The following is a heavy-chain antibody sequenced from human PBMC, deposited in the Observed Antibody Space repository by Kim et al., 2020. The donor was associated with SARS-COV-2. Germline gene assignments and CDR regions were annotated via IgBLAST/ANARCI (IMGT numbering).Heavy chain of an antibody. CDR2: IYYSGST. J-gene: IGHJ4*02. CDR3: ARLSYSYGNGGFDY. V-gene: IGHV4-59*08. D-gene: IGHD5-18*01. Sequence: SETLSLICTVSGGSISSYYWSWIRQPPGKGLTWIGSIYYSGSTNYNPSLKSRVTISVDMSTNQFSLKLSSVTAADTAVYYCARLSYSYGNGGFDYWGQGTLFNVSS. CDR1: GGSISSYY.